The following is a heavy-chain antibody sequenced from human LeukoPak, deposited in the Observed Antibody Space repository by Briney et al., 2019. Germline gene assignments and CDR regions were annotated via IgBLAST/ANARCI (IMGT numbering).Heavy chain of an antibody. CDR2: ISYTGTYI. CDR3: VKDMYPILTGDFDY. J-gene: IGHJ4*02. V-gene: IGHV3-21*04. CDR1: AFSLNAYN. D-gene: IGHD3-9*01. Sequence: GGSLRLSCAASAFSLNAYNMNWVRQAPGKGLEWVSSISYTGTYIYYADSVKGRFTISRDNAQNSLYLLINGLRTEDTALYYCVKDMYPILTGDFDYWGQGTLVTVPS.